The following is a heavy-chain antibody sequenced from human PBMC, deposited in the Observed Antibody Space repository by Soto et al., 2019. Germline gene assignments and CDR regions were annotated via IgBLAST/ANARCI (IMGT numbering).Heavy chain of an antibody. J-gene: IGHJ4*02. V-gene: IGHV1-2*04. CDR2: ITPNGGGT. CDR3: AREVPAATLNYFDY. CDR1: GYTFTGYY. D-gene: IGHD2-2*01. Sequence: QVQLVQSGAEVKKPGASVKVSCKASGYTFTGYYMHWVRQAPGKGLEWMGWITPNGGGTNYAQKFQGWVTMTRDTSITTAYMELSRLRSDDTAVYYCAREVPAATLNYFDYWGQGTLVTVSS.